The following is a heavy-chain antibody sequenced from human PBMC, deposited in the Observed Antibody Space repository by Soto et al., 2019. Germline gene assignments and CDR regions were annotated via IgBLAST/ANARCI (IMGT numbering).Heavy chain of an antibody. D-gene: IGHD3-16*01. CDR1: GFPFSNYW. CDR2: INPAGTIT. V-gene: IGHV3-74*01. CDR3: TGDTFGLRDT. J-gene: IGHJ5*02. Sequence: MQMVESGGGSVQPGGSLRLSCAASGFPFSNYWMHWVRQTPGKGLVWVSRINPAGTITNYADSVEGRFTISRDNADSALFLPMNSLSSEDTAIYYCTGDTFGLRDTWGQGTRVIVSS.